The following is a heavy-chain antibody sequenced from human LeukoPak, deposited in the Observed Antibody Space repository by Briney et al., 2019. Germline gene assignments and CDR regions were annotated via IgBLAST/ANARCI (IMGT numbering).Heavy chain of an antibody. D-gene: IGHD6-13*01. CDR2: IIPIFGTA. J-gene: IGHJ5*02. Sequence: GASVKVSCKTSGGTLSSYAISWVRQAPGQGLEWMGGIIPIFGTANYAQKFQGRVTITADESTSTAYMELSSLRSEDTAVYYCARGGYSSSLGWFDPWGQGTLVTVSS. CDR1: GGTLSSYA. CDR3: ARGGYSSSLGWFDP. V-gene: IGHV1-69*13.